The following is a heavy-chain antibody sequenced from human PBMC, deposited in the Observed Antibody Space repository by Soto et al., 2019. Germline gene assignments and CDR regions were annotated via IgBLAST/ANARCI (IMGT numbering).Heavy chain of an antibody. CDR1: GFTFNSFT. CDR2: ISHDGSHK. CDR3: ATWEERYFQD. D-gene: IGHD1-26*01. J-gene: IGHJ1*01. Sequence: QVQLVESGGGVVQPGRSLRLSCAASGFTFNSFTMHWVRQAPGKGLEWVAVISHDGSHKYSADSVKGRFTSSRDDSKNTLYLQMSSLGVEDTAIYYCATWEERYFQDWGQGTLVTVSS. V-gene: IGHV3-30-3*01.